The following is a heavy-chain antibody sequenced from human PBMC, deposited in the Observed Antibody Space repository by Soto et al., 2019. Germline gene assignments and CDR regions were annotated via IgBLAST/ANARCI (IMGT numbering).Heavy chain of an antibody. D-gene: IGHD4-17*01. Sequence: SVKVSCKASGGTFSSYTISWVRQAPGQGLEWMGRIIPILGIANYAQKFQGRVTITADKSTSTAYMELSSLRSEDTAVYYCASAKEPPLDYGQEYYFDYWGQGTLVTASS. CDR3: ASAKEPPLDYGQEYYFDY. J-gene: IGHJ4*02. CDR1: GGTFSSYT. CDR2: IIPILGIA. V-gene: IGHV1-69*02.